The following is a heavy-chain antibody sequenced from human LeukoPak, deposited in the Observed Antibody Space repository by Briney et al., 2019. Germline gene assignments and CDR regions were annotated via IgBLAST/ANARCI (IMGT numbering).Heavy chain of an antibody. CDR1: GFTFSNAW. CDR2: IKSKTDGGTT. Sequence: GGSLRLSCAASGFTFSNAWMSWVRQAPGKGLEWVGRIKSKTDGGTTDYAAPVKGRFTISRDDSKNTLYLQMNSLKTEDTAVYYCTARLYGGSYRYFDYWGQGTLVTVSS. D-gene: IGHD1-26*01. CDR3: TARLYGGSYRYFDY. J-gene: IGHJ4*02. V-gene: IGHV3-15*01.